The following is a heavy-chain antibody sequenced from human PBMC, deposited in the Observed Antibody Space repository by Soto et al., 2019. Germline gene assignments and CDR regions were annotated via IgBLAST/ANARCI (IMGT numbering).Heavy chain of an antibody. V-gene: IGHV3-30*18. Sequence: QVQLVESGGGVVQPGRSLRLSCAASGFTFSSYGMHWVRQAPGKGLEWVAVISYDGSNKYYADSVKGRFTISRDNSKNTLYLQMNSLRAEDTAVYYCAKALTGSGARGVFHYWGQGTLVTVSS. CDR3: AKALTGSGARGVFHY. J-gene: IGHJ4*02. CDR1: GFTFSSYG. CDR2: ISYDGSNK. D-gene: IGHD3-10*01.